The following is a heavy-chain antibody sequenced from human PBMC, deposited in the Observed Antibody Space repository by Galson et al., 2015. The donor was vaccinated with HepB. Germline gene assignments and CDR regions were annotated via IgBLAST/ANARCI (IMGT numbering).Heavy chain of an antibody. CDR3: ARDRNQVYRDYYEYYFMDV. D-gene: IGHD4-17*01. Sequence: SVTVSCKASGGTFHSFAISWVRQAPGQGLEWMGGIIPTFGPANYAQKFQGRVTITADESTSHMELSSLRSEDTAVYYCARDRNQVYRDYYEYYFMDVWGTGTTVTVSS. V-gene: IGHV1-69*13. CDR2: IIPTFGPA. J-gene: IGHJ6*03. CDR1: GGTFHSFA.